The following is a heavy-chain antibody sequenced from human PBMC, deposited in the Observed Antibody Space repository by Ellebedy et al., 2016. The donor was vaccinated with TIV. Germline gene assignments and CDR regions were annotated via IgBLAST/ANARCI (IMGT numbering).Heavy chain of an antibody. D-gene: IGHD2-15*01. J-gene: IGHJ4*02. CDR3: ARHAASYCTGGTCYSSLGY. CDR2: INTNTWNP. V-gene: IGHV7-4-1*02. Sequence: ASVKVSCKASGYTFTSYAMNWVRQAPGQGLEWMGWINTNTWNPTYAQGFTGRFVFSLDTSVSTAYLQISSLKAEDTAVYYCARHAASYCTGGTCYSSLGYWGQGTLVTVSS. CDR1: GYTFTSYA.